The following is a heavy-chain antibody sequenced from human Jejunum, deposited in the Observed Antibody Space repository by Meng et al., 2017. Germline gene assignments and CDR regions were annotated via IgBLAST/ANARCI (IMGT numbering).Heavy chain of an antibody. D-gene: IGHD2-2*01. CDR1: GGSLSGGDYY. J-gene: IGHJ5*02. V-gene: IGHV4-30-4*01. CDR2: IYHSGST. CDR3: ARGHQVDP. Sequence: QVQLQESGPGLVKPSQTLSLTCTVSGGSLSGGDYYWSWIRQPPGKGLEWIGYIYHSGSTDYNPSLKSRVTISVDTSKNQFSLKLSSVTAADTAVYYCARGHQVDPWGPGTLVTVSS.